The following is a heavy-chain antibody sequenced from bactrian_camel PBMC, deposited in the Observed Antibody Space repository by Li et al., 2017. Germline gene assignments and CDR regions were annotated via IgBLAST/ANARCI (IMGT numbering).Heavy chain of an antibody. CDR1: GFTVDDAD. CDR2: IYRDGST. CDR3: ATDYSDSVQDFGY. V-gene: IGHV3S66*01. Sequence: VQLVESGGGSVQAGGSLRLTCAASGFTVDDADMAWYRQVPGRECELVSDIYRDGSTEYADSVKGRFTISRDNAKNTLYLQLNSLNTEDTALYYCATDYSDSVQDFGYWGQGTQVTVS. D-gene: IGHD4*01. J-gene: IGHJ6*01.